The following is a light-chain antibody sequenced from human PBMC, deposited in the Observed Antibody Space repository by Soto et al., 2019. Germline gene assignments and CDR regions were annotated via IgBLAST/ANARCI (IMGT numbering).Light chain of an antibody. J-gene: IGKJ4*01. V-gene: IGKV3-20*01. Sequence: EIVLTQSPGTLSLSPGERATLSCRASQSLSSSKIAWYQHKPGQAPRLLIYGAFSRAIGIPDRFSGSGSGTDFTLTISRLEPEDFAVYYCQQFGNSPLTFGGGTKVEI. CDR3: QQFGNSPLT. CDR2: GAF. CDR1: QSLSSSK.